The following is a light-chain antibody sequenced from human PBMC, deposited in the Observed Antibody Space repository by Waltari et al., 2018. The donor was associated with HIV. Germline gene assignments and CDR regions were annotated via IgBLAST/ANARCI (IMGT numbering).Light chain of an antibody. J-gene: IGLJ3*02. CDR2: RGN. V-gene: IGLV10-54*04. CDR1: KNNGGFQG. CDR3: SSWDTRLNGWV. Sequence: QAGLTQPPSVSKALGQTATLTCNGDKNNGGFQGAAWLKHHQGHPPKLLSYRGNTRPSGVPGRFSASTSGKTASLNITGLQADDEADYFCSSWDTRLNGWVFGGGTHLTVL.